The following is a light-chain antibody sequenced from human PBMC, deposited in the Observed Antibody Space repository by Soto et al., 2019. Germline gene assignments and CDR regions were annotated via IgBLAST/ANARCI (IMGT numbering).Light chain of an antibody. J-gene: IGKJ1*01. Sequence: EIVLTQSPGTLSLSPGERATLSCRASQSVSRNYLAWYQQKPGQAPRLLIYAASSRISGIPDRFSGSGSGSDFTLTISRLEPEDFAVYHCQQYRSAPRTFGQGTKVEIK. CDR1: QSVSRNY. CDR3: QQYRSAPRT. CDR2: AAS. V-gene: IGKV3-20*01.